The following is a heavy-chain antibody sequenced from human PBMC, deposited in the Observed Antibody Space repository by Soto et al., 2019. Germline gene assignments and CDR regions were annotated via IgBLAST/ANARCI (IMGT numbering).Heavy chain of an antibody. D-gene: IGHD4-4*01. CDR2: ISISSSTI. CDR3: ATDGTVTTPGVLDY. CDR1: GFTFSSYS. J-gene: IGHJ4*02. Sequence: EVQLVESGGGLVKPGGSLRLSFAASGFTFSSYSMNWVRQATGKGLAWVSYISISSSTIYYADSVKGRFTISRDNAKNSLYLQMNSLRDEDTALYYCATDGTVTTPGVLDYWGQGTLVTGSS. V-gene: IGHV3-48*02.